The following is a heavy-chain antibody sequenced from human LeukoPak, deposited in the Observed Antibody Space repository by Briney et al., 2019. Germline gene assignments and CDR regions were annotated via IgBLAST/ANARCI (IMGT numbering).Heavy chain of an antibody. CDR2: INPRGTAT. V-gene: IGHV1-46*01. CDR1: GYTFTSYA. Sequence: AASVKVSCKASGYTFTSYAMNWVRQAPGQGLEWMGLINPRGTATRYAESFQGRLTLTRDLSTSTDYMELSSLRSDDTAVYFCARDTSEGDYAWWFDPWGQGTLVTVAS. D-gene: IGHD3-16*01. J-gene: IGHJ5*02. CDR3: ARDTSEGDYAWWFDP.